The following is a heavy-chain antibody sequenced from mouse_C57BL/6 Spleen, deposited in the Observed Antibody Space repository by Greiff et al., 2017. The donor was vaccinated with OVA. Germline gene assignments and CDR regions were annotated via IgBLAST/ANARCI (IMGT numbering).Heavy chain of an antibody. V-gene: IGHV1-50*01. CDR2: IDPSDSYT. D-gene: IGHD2-3*01. Sequence: QVQLQQSGAELVKPGASVKLSCKASGYTFTSYWMQWVKQRPGQGLEWIGEIDPSDSYTNYNQKFKGKATLTVDTTSSTAYMQLSSLTSEDSAVYYCARREAYDGYYYWYFDVWGTGTTVTVSS. CDR3: ARREAYDGYYYWYFDV. J-gene: IGHJ1*03. CDR1: GYTFTSYW.